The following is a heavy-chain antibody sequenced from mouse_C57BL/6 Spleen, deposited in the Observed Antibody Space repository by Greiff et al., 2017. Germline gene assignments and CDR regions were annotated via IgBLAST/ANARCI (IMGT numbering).Heavy chain of an antibody. CDR2: LDPSDSYT. Sequence: VQLQQSGAELVMPGASVKLSCKASGYTFTSYWMHWVKQRPGQGLEWIGELDPSDSYTNYNQKFKGKSTLTVDKSSSTAYMQLSSLTSEDSAVYYCARTYPITTVVATRAMDYWGQGTSVTVSS. CDR1: GYTFTSYW. J-gene: IGHJ4*01. D-gene: IGHD1-1*01. V-gene: IGHV1-69*01. CDR3: ARTYPITTVVATRAMDY.